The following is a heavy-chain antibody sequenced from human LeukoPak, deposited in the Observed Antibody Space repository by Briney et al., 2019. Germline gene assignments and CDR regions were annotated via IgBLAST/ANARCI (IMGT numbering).Heavy chain of an antibody. CDR3: AREGYCSGGSCYAGQNWFDP. J-gene: IGHJ5*02. V-gene: IGHV4-30-2*01. D-gene: IGHD2-15*01. CDR1: GGSISSGGYS. CDR2: IYHSGST. Sequence: SETLSLTCAVSGGSISSGGYSWGWIRQPPGKGLEWIGYIYHSGSTYCNPSLKSRVTISVDRSKNQFSLKLSSVTAADTAVYYCAREGYCSGGSCYAGQNWFDPWGQGTLVTVSS.